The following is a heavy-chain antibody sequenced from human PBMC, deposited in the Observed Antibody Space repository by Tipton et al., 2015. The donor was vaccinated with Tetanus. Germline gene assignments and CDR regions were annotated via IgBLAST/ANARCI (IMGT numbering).Heavy chain of an antibody. CDR2: ISYDGSNK. J-gene: IGHJ6*02. CDR1: GFTFSSYA. CDR3: ARDRIVVVVYYYGMDV. D-gene: IGHD2-2*01. V-gene: IGHV3-30-3*01. Sequence: SLRLSCAASGFTFSSYAMHWVRQAPGKGLEWVAVISYDGSNKYYADSVKGRFTISRDNSKNTRYLQMNSLRAEDTAVYYCARDRIVVVVYYYGMDVWGQGTTVTVSS.